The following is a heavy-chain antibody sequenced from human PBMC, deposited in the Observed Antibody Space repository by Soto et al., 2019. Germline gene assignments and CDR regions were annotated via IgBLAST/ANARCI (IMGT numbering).Heavy chain of an antibody. CDR1: GFTFSSYA. CDR3: AKDQNYYDFWSGYLAPLDY. D-gene: IGHD3-3*01. J-gene: IGHJ4*02. Sequence: PGGSLRLSCAASGFTFSSYAMSWVRQAPGKGLEWVSAISGSGGSTYYADSVKGRFTISRDNSKNTLYLQVNSLRAEDTAVYYCAKDQNYYDFWSGYLAPLDYWGQGTLVTVSS. CDR2: ISGSGGST. V-gene: IGHV3-23*01.